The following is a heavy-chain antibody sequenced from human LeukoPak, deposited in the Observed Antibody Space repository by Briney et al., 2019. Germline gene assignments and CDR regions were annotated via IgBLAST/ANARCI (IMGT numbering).Heavy chain of an antibody. J-gene: IGHJ4*02. CDR3: ARQGSEIDY. Sequence: GGSLRLSCAASGFTFSSYTMNWVRQAPGKGLEWVSYISSSSSYIYYADSVKGRFTISRDNAENSLYLQMHSLRAEDTAMYYCARQGSEIDYWGQGTLVTVSS. V-gene: IGHV3-21*04. CDR1: GFTFSSYT. CDR2: ISSSSSYI.